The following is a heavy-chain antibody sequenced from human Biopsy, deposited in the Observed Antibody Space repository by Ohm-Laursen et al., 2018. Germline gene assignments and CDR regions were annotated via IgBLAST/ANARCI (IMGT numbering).Heavy chain of an antibody. V-gene: IGHV3-7*01. Sequence: SLRLSCAASGFTFRNYWMTWVRQAPGKGLEWVANIKQDGSEKYSVDSVKGRFTISRDNAKNSLYLQMNSLRAEDTAVYYCVRGSEFEGSNWPVDYWGQGTLVTVS. D-gene: IGHD6-13*01. CDR2: IKQDGSEK. J-gene: IGHJ4*02. CDR1: GFTFRNYW. CDR3: VRGSEFEGSNWPVDY.